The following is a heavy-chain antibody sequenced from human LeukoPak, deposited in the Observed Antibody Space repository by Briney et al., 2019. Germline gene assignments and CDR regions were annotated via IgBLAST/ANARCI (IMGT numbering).Heavy chain of an antibody. J-gene: IGHJ3*01. V-gene: IGHV1-18*01. Sequence: ASVKVSCMASGYTFTSYGISWVRQAPGQGLEWMGWISAYNGNTNYAQKLQGRVTMTTDTSTSTAYMELRSLRSDDTAVYYCARGGYYDSSGYYYPLTWGQGTIVTVSS. D-gene: IGHD3-22*01. CDR2: ISAYNGNT. CDR3: ARGGYYDSSGYYYPLT. CDR1: GYTFTSYG.